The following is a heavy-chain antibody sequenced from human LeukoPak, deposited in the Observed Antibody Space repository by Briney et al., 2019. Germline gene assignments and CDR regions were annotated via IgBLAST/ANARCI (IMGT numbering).Heavy chain of an antibody. CDR2: IYPGDSDT. CDR3: ARTITMIVVGDAFDI. Sequence: GESLKISCKGSGYSFTSYWIGWVRQMPGKGLEWMGIIYPGDSDTRYSPSFQGQVTISADKSISTAYLQWSSLKASDTAMYYCARTITMIVVGDAFDIWGQGTMVTVSS. J-gene: IGHJ3*02. D-gene: IGHD3-22*01. V-gene: IGHV5-51*01. CDR1: GYSFTSYW.